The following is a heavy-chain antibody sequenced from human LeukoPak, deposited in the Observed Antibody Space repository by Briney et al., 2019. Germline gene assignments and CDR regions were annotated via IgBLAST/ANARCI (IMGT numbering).Heavy chain of an antibody. J-gene: IGHJ6*03. V-gene: IGHV5-51*01. D-gene: IGHD6-13*01. CDR2: IYPDDSDT. Sequence: GESLKISCKTSGYTFTNYWIGWVRQMPGKGLEWMGIIYPDDSDTRYSPSFQRQVTISADKSISTAYLQWTSLKASDTAIYYCARYIAAASYYYMDVWDKGTTVTVSS. CDR3: ARYIAAASYYYMDV. CDR1: GYTFTNYW.